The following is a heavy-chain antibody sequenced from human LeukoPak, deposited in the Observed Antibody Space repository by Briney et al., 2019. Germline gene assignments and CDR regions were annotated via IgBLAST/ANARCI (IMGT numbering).Heavy chain of an antibody. J-gene: IGHJ5*02. V-gene: IGHV3-11*01. CDR3: ARDGDYGDNNWLDP. CDR1: GFTVSNYC. D-gene: IGHD4-17*01. Sequence: PGGSLRLSCAASGFTVSNYCMTWIRQAPGEGLEWVSYITTSGSVTSYADSVKGRFTISRDNAKNSLYLQMNSLRVDGTAVYYCARDGDYGDNNWLDPWGQGTLVTVSS. CDR2: ITTSGSVT.